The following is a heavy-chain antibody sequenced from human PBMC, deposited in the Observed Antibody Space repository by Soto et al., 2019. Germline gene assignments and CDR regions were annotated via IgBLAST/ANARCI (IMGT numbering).Heavy chain of an antibody. CDR1: GGTFSRYT. J-gene: IGHJ5*02. D-gene: IGHD3-10*01. Sequence: QVQLVQSGAEVKKPGSSVKVSCKASGGTFSRYTINWVRQAPGQGLEWMGRIIPIAAIANYTQKFQGRVTIAVDESSTTAYMKLSSLRSDGTTVYYSARGSTIVRGAPSWFDPWGQGTLVTVST. CDR3: ARGSTIVRGAPSWFDP. CDR2: IIPIAAIA. V-gene: IGHV1-69*02.